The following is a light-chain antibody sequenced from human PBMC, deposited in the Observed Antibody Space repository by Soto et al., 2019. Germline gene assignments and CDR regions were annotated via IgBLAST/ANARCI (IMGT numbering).Light chain of an antibody. Sequence: EIVMTQSPATLSVSPGERATLSCRASQSVSSNLAWYQQKPGQTPRLLIYDASSRATGIPARFSGSGSGTYFTLTISGLQSEDFAVYYCQQYNNWPLTFGGGTNVEIK. CDR1: QSVSSN. CDR3: QQYNNWPLT. V-gene: IGKV3-15*01. J-gene: IGKJ4*01. CDR2: DAS.